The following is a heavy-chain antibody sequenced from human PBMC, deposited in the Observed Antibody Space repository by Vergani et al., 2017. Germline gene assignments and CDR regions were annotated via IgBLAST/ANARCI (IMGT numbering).Heavy chain of an antibody. Sequence: QVQLQQWGAGLLKPSETLSLTCAVYGGSFSGYYWSWIRQPPGKGLEWIGEINHSGSTNYNPSLKSRVTISVDTSKNQFSLKLSSVTAADTAMYYCARGRGYSYGLYWYFDLWGRGTLVTVSS. J-gene: IGHJ2*01. CDR3: ARGRGYSYGLYWYFDL. D-gene: IGHD5-18*01. CDR2: INHSGST. V-gene: IGHV4-34*01. CDR1: GGSFSGYY.